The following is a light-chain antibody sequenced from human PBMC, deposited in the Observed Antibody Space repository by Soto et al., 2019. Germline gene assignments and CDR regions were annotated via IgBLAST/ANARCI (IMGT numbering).Light chain of an antibody. CDR2: EES. CDR1: QAITNN. Sequence: DIHLTQSPSSLSESVGDRVTITCRASQAITNNLAWYQQKPGNPPRLLIYEESTLHSGVPSRFSGRKVGTQFILTIDSLQPEDFATYYCQQVKSYPRTFGGGTKVEIK. J-gene: IGKJ4*01. V-gene: IGKV1-9*01. CDR3: QQVKSYPRT.